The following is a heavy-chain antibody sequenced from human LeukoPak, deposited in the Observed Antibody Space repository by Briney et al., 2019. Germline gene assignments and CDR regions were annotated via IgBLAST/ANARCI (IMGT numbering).Heavy chain of an antibody. J-gene: IGHJ6*02. D-gene: IGHD6-13*01. Sequence: ASVKVSCKASGYTFTSYGISWVRQAPGQGLVWMGWISAYNGNTNYAQKLQGRVTMTTDTSTSTAYMELRSLRSDDTAVYYCARDAAAAGTLYYYYGMDVWGQGTTVTVSS. CDR3: ARDAAAAGTLYYYYGMDV. CDR2: ISAYNGNT. CDR1: GYTFTSYG. V-gene: IGHV1-18*01.